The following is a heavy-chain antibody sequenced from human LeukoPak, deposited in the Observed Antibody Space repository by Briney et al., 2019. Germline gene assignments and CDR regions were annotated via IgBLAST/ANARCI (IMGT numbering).Heavy chain of an antibody. V-gene: IGHV4-59*01. CDR3: ARFYDRSGPHFDY. Sequence: SESLSLTCTASGASFSTYYRSWIRQPPGKGLEWIGDINYSGSTNYNPSLKSQFTISVDTSKNQFSLKLSSVTAADTAVYYCARFYDRSGPHFDYWGQGTLVTVSS. CDR1: GASFSTYY. D-gene: IGHD3-22*01. J-gene: IGHJ4*02. CDR2: INYSGST.